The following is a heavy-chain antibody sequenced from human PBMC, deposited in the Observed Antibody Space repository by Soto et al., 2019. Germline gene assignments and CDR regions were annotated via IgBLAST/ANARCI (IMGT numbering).Heavy chain of an antibody. J-gene: IGHJ4*02. CDR3: ARGLTLARLGYCSGGSCSGSFDY. Sequence: GGSLRLSCAASGFTFSSYAMHWVRQAPGKGLEWVAVISYDGSNKYYADSVKGRFTISRDNSKNTLYLQMNSLRAEDTAVYYCARGLTLARLGYCSGGSCSGSFDYWGQGTLVTVSS. V-gene: IGHV3-30-3*01. CDR2: ISYDGSNK. D-gene: IGHD2-15*01. CDR1: GFTFSSYA.